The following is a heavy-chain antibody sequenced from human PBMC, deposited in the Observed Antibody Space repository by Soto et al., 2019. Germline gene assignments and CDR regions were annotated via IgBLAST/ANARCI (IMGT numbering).Heavy chain of an antibody. D-gene: IGHD3-16*01. CDR2: ISYDGSNK. CDR1: GFTFSSYG. J-gene: IGHJ6*02. CDR3: AKELGDTVVTPSWPFYYYYGMDV. V-gene: IGHV3-30*18. Sequence: PGGSLRLSCAASGFTFSSYGMHWVRQAPGKGLEWVAVISYDGSNKYYADSVKGRFTISRDNSKNTLYLQMNSLRAEDTAVYYCAKELGDTVVTPSWPFYYYYGMDVWGQGTTVTVSS.